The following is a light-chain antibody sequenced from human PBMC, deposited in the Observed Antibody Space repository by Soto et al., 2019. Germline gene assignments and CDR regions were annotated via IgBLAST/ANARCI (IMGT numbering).Light chain of an antibody. CDR3: QQRSNWPPEVT. V-gene: IGKV3-11*01. J-gene: IGKJ4*01. Sequence: EIVLTQSPATLSLSPGERATLSCRTSPRVTRYFAWYQQKPGQAPRLLIYDISNRATGIPVRFSGSGSGTDLTITISSLEPEDFAVYSCQQRSNWPPEVTFGGGPKVEIK. CDR1: PRVTRY. CDR2: DIS.